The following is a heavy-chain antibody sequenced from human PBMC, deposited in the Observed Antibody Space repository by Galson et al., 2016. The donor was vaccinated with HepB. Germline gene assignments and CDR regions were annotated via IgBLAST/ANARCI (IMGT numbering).Heavy chain of an antibody. CDR3: TCYTFGYSRQ. V-gene: IGHV3-15*01. Sequence: SLRLSCAASGITLSNAWMTWVRQAPGKGLEWVGRIKSNADGGTTDYAVSVKGRFTISRDDSKNTLHLQMISLKTEDTAVYYCTCYTFGYSRQWGQGTLVTVSS. CDR1: GITLSNAW. CDR2: IKSNADGGTT. J-gene: IGHJ1*01. D-gene: IGHD2-2*02.